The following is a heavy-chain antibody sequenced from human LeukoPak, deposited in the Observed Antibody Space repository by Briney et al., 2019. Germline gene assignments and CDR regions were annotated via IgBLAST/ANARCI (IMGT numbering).Heavy chain of an antibody. J-gene: IGHJ6*02. V-gene: IGHV3-23*01. CDR3: ARSGVYYYGMDV. CDR1: GFTFSNYA. D-gene: IGHD3-10*01. CDR2: ISGSGGSA. Sequence: PGGSLRLSCAASGFTFSNYAMSWVRQASGKGLEWVSAISGSGGSAYYADSVKGRFTISRDNSKNTLYLQMNSLRAEDTAVYYCARSGVYYYGMDVWGRGTTVTVSS.